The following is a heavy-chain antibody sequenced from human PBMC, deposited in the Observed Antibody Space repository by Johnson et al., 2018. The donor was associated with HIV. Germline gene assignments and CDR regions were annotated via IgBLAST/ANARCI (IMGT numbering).Heavy chain of an antibody. D-gene: IGHD3-10*01. CDR3: TTESMVRGVMGAFDI. J-gene: IGHJ3*02. Sequence: QVQLVESGGGVVQPGGSLRLSCAASGFTFSSYGIHWVRQAPGKGLEWVAVIWYDGSNKYYADSVKGRFTISRANSKNTLYLQMNSLNTEDTAVFYCTTESMVRGVMGAFDIWGQGTMVTVSS. CDR1: GFTFSSYG. V-gene: IGHV3-33*01. CDR2: IWYDGSNK.